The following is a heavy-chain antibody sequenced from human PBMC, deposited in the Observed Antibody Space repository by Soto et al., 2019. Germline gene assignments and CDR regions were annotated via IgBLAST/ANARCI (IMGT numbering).Heavy chain of an antibody. J-gene: IGHJ4*02. D-gene: IGHD5-18*01. Sequence: SETLSLTCTVSGGSISSGDYYWSWIRQPPGKGLEWIGYIYYSGSTYYNPSLKSRVTISVDTSKNQFSLKLSSVTAADTAMYYCARDRSYGSYDYWGQGTLVTVSS. V-gene: IGHV4-30-4*01. CDR3: ARDRSYGSYDY. CDR2: IYYSGST. CDR1: GGSISSGDYY.